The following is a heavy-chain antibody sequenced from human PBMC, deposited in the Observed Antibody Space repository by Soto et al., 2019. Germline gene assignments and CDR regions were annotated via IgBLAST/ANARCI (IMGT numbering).Heavy chain of an antibody. CDR2: VKQDGSEK. CDR3: ARTLRITLARGMYFDS. V-gene: IGHV3-7*01. J-gene: IGHJ4*02. CDR1: GFIFNNYW. Sequence: PGGSLRLSCAASGFIFNNYWMSWLRQAPGKELEWVANVKQDGSEKYYVDSVKGRFTISRDNARKLLYLQMNFLRAEDTAVYYCARTLRITLARGMYFDSWGQGTLVTVSS. D-gene: IGHD3-10*01.